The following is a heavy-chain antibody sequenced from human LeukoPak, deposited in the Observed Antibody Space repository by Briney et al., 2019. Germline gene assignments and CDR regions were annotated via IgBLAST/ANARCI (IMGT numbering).Heavy chain of an antibody. V-gene: IGHV3-53*01. Sequence: GGSLRLSCAASGFTVSSNYMSWVRQAPGKGLEWVSVIYSGGSTYYADSVKGRFTISRDNAKNSLYLQMNSLRAEDTAVYYCARDSSGWYGGLYYFDYWGQGTLVTVSS. CDR3: ARDSSGWYGGLYYFDY. CDR1: GFTVSSNY. J-gene: IGHJ4*02. CDR2: IYSGGST. D-gene: IGHD6-19*01.